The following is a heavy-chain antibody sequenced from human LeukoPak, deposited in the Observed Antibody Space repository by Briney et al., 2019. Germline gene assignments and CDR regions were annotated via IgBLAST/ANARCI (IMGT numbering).Heavy chain of an antibody. CDR3: ARKVSIVGATKVFDY. CDR1: GFTFSSYS. J-gene: IGHJ4*02. Sequence: GGSLRLSCAASGFTFSSYSMNWVRQAPGKGLEWVSSISSSSSYIYYADLVKGRFTISRDNAKNSLYLQMNSLRAEDTAVYYCARKVSIVGATKVFDYWGQGTLVTVSS. V-gene: IGHV3-21*01. D-gene: IGHD1-26*01. CDR2: ISSSSSYI.